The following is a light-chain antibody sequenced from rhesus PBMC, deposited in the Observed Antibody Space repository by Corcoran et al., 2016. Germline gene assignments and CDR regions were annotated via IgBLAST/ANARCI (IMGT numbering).Light chain of an antibody. J-gene: IGKJ2*01. V-gene: IGKV1-22*01. CDR2: KAS. CDR3: QQYSSRLYS. CDR1: QGISSW. Sequence: DIQMTQSPSSLSASVGDTVTITCRASQGISSWLAWYQQKPGKAPKLLIYKASSLQSGVPSRFSGSGSGTDFTLNISSLQSEDFATYYCQQYSSRLYSFGQGTKVEIK.